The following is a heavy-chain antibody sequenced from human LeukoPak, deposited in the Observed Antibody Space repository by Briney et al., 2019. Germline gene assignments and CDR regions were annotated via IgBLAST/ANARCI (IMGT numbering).Heavy chain of an antibody. CDR1: GFSLNNYW. D-gene: IGHD7-27*01. CDR2: IKSDGSDK. J-gene: IGHJ3*02. Sequence: GGSLRLSCAASGFSLNNYWMMWVRQAPGKGLEWVANIKSDGSDKYYVDSVKGRFTISRGNARNSLFLQMSSLRADDTATYYCATDPPWGSDVFDMWGRGTMVTVSS. V-gene: IGHV3-7*03. CDR3: ATDPPWGSDVFDM.